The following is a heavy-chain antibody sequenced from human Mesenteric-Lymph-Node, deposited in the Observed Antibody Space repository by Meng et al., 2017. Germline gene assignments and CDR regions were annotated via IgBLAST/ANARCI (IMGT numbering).Heavy chain of an antibody. CDR2: IKQDGSEK. V-gene: IGHV3-7*01. CDR1: GFTFSSYW. D-gene: IGHD3-22*01. Sequence: GESLKISCAASGFTFSSYWMSWVRQAPGKGLEWVANIKQDGSEKYYVDSVKGRFTISRDNAKNSLYLQMNSLRAEDTAVYYCARDSPVAVVVEFNDYWGQGTLVTVSS. J-gene: IGHJ4*02. CDR3: ARDSPVAVVVEFNDY.